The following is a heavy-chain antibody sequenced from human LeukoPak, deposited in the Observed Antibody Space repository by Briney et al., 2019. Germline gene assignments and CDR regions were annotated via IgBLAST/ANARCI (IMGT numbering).Heavy chain of an antibody. CDR3: AKDCNVLRYFDWSYPDY. J-gene: IGHJ4*02. Sequence: GRSLRLSCAASGFTFSSYGMHWVRQAPGKGLEGVAVISYDGSNKYYADSVKGRFTISRDNSKNTLYLQMNSLRAEDTAVYYCAKDCNVLRYFDWSYPDYWGQGTLVTVSS. D-gene: IGHD3-9*01. CDR1: GFTFSSYG. CDR2: ISYDGSNK. V-gene: IGHV3-30*18.